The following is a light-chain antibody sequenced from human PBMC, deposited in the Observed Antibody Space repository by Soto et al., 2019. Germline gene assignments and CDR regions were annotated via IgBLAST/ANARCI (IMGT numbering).Light chain of an antibody. Sequence: QSALTQPASVSGSPGQSITISCTGTASDVGNYNYVSWYQQYPGKAPKLIIYAVSNRPSGVSTRFSASKSGNTASLTISGLQAEDEADYYCSSYRAYSTLWVFGGGTQLTVL. CDR1: ASDVGNYNY. CDR2: AVS. V-gene: IGLV2-14*01. J-gene: IGLJ3*02. CDR3: SSYRAYSTLWV.